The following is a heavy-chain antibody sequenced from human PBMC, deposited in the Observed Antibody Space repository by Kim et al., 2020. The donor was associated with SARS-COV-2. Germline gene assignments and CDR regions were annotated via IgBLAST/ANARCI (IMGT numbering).Heavy chain of an antibody. J-gene: IGHJ2*01. D-gene: IGHD2-21*01. CDR1: GGSITSVGHY. CDR2: IYYSGST. V-gene: IGHV4-31*03. Sequence: SETLSLTCSVSGGSITSVGHYWSWIRQLPGKGLEWIAYIYYSGSTYSHPSLKSRLSISWETSNNRFSLTLTSVTAAETTPLYCSRSAGRYFGTVVYF. CDR3: SRSAGRYFGTVVYF.